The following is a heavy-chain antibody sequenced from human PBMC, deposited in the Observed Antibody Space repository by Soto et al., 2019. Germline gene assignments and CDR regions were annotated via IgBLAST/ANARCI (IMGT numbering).Heavy chain of an antibody. V-gene: IGHV4-34*01. Sequence: PSETLSLPCAVSGGSFSGYYWSWIRQPPGKGLEWIGEINHSGSTNYNPSLKSRVTISVDTSKNQFSLKLSSVTAADTAVYYCARGHDSSGYYSSFDYWGQGTLVTVSS. D-gene: IGHD3-22*01. CDR2: INHSGST. CDR3: ARGHDSSGYYSSFDY. CDR1: GGSFSGYY. J-gene: IGHJ4*02.